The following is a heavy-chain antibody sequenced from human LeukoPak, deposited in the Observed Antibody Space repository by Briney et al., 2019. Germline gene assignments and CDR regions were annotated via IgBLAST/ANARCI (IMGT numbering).Heavy chain of an antibody. D-gene: IGHD3-10*01. Sequence: PSETLSLTCAVYGGSFSGYYWSWIRQPPGKGLEWIGEINHSGSTNYNPSLKSRVTISVDTSKNQFSLKLSSVTAADTAVYYCAKRSGYYSDSGPRWFDPWGQGTLVTVSS. CDR2: INHSGST. CDR3: AKRSGYYSDSGPRWFDP. CDR1: GGSFSGYY. J-gene: IGHJ5*02. V-gene: IGHV4-34*01.